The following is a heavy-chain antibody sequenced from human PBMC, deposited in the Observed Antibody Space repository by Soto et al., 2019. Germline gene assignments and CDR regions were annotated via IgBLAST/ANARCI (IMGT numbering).Heavy chain of an antibody. CDR1: GDSVSNNGAA. Sequence: RSQTLSLTCAISGDSVSNNGAAWNWIRQSPSRGLEWLGRTYYRSRWHTDYAVSMKSRITITPDTSKNQFSLQVNSVTPEDTALYYCSRDPPAYHSAFDSWGQGTLVTVSS. D-gene: IGHD4-4*01. CDR3: SRDPPAYHSAFDS. J-gene: IGHJ4*02. CDR2: TYYRSRWHT. V-gene: IGHV6-1*01.